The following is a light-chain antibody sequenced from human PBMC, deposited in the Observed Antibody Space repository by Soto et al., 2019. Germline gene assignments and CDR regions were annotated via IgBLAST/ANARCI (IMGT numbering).Light chain of an antibody. CDR1: SSNIGSNT. Sequence: QSVLTQPPSASGTPGQRVTISCSGSSSNIGSNTVNWYQQLPGTAPKLLIYSNNQRPSGVPDRFSGSKSGTSASLAISGLQSEDEADYYCAAWDDSLNDPLFGGGTKVTVL. CDR3: AAWDDSLNDPL. J-gene: IGLJ2*01. CDR2: SNN. V-gene: IGLV1-44*01.